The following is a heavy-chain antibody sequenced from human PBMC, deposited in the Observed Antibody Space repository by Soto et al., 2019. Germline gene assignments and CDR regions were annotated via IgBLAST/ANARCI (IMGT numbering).Heavy chain of an antibody. V-gene: IGHV4-34*01. D-gene: IGHD3-3*01. CDR2: INHSGST. CDR1: GGSFSGYY. Sequence: PSETLSLTCAVYGGSFSGYYWSWIRQPPGKGLEWIGEINHSGSTNYNPSLKSRVTISVDTSKNQFSLKLSSVTAADTAVYYCARGPCWSGRYHYRMDVWGQGSTVTVSS. CDR3: ARGPCWSGRYHYRMDV. J-gene: IGHJ6*02.